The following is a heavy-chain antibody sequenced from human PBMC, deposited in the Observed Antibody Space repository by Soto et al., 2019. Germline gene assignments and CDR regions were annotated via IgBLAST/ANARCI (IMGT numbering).Heavy chain of an antibody. CDR3: ATNREGATYYFDY. J-gene: IGHJ4*02. CDR1: TFTFTSSA. CDR2: IVGGSGNT. V-gene: IGHV1-58*01. D-gene: IGHD1-26*01. Sequence: QMQLVQSGPEVKKPGTSVKVSCKASTFTFTSSAVQWVRQARGQRLEWIGWIVGGSGNTKYAQNFQERVTITRDMSSVTAYLALSSLRSEATAVYDCATNREGATYYFDYWGQGTLLTVAS.